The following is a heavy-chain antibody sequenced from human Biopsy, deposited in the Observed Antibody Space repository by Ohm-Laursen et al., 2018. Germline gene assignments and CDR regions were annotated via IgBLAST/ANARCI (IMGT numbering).Heavy chain of an antibody. V-gene: IGHV1-69*13. D-gene: IGHD3-9*01. Sequence: VKISCKAPGGTFSNYGVNWVRQAPGQGLEWLGGNIPILGTGNYAQKFQDRVTVAADTSTSTATMELRSLRSDETAVYYCATKLTGYFHHWGQGTLVIVSS. CDR2: NIPILGTG. J-gene: IGHJ1*01. CDR1: GGTFSNYG. CDR3: ATKLTGYFHH.